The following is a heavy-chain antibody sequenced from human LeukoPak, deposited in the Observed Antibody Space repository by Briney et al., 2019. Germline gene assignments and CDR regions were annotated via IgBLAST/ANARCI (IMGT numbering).Heavy chain of an antibody. D-gene: IGHD6-19*01. CDR2: IYYSGST. CDR3: ARHSSAHNWFDP. J-gene: IGHJ5*02. Sequence: ASETLSPTCTVSGGSISSYYWSWIRQPPGKGLEWIGYIYYSGSTNYNPSLKSRVTISVDTSKNQFSLKLSSVTAADTAVYYCARHSSAHNWFDPWGQGTLVTVSS. V-gene: IGHV4-59*01. CDR1: GGSISSYY.